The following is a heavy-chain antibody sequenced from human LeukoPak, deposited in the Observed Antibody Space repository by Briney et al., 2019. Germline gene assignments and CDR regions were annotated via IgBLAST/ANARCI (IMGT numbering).Heavy chain of an antibody. CDR2: IYYSGST. CDR1: GGSISSSSFY. Sequence: KASETLSLTCTVSGGSISSSSFYWGWVRQPPGKGLEWIGSIYYSGSTYYNPSLKSRVTISVDTSKNQFSLKLSSVTAADTAVYYCARGPEQWLVMSYWYFDLWGRGTLVTVSS. D-gene: IGHD6-19*01. J-gene: IGHJ2*01. V-gene: IGHV4-39*01. CDR3: ARGPEQWLVMSYWYFDL.